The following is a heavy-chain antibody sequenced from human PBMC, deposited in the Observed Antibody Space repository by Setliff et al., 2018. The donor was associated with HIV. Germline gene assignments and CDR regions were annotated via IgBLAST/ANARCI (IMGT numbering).Heavy chain of an antibody. D-gene: IGHD6-19*01. CDR1: GYTFTTYG. Sequence: ASVKVSCKASGYTFTTYGISWVRQAPGQGLEWMGWISGYNGITNYAQKLQGRVTMTTDTSTRTAYMEVRSLRSDDTAVYYCAREPSGWYSKDNWFDPWGQGTLVTVSS. CDR2: ISGYNGIT. J-gene: IGHJ5*02. V-gene: IGHV1-18*01. CDR3: AREPSGWYSKDNWFDP.